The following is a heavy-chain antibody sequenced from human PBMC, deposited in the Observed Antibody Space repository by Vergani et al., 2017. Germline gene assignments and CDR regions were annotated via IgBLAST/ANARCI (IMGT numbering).Heavy chain of an antibody. J-gene: IGHJ5*02. CDR3: ARXRIGVAAAGTGFDP. D-gene: IGHD6-13*01. V-gene: IGHV3-33*01. Sequence: QVQLVESGGGVVQPGRSLRLSCAASGFTFSSYGMHWVRQAPGKGLEWVAVIWYDGSNKYYADSVKGRFTISRDNSKNTLYLQMNSLRAEDTAVYYCARXRIGVAAAGTGFDPWGQGTLVTVSS. CDR1: GFTFSSYG. CDR2: IWYDGSNK.